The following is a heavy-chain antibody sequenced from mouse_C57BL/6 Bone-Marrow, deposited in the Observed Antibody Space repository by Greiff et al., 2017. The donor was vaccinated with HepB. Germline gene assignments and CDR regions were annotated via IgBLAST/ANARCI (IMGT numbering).Heavy chain of an antibody. D-gene: IGHD2-1*01. CDR1: GFTFSSYA. CDR2: ISSGVDYI. V-gene: IGHV5-9-1*02. CDR3: TRDLSTIQPYYYAMDY. Sequence: EVKVEESGEGLVKPGGSLKLSCAASGFTFSSYAMSWVRQTPEKRLEWVAYISSGVDYIYYADTVKGRFTISRDNARNTLDLQMSSLKSEDTAMYYCTRDLSTIQPYYYAMDYWGQGTSVTVSS. J-gene: IGHJ4*01.